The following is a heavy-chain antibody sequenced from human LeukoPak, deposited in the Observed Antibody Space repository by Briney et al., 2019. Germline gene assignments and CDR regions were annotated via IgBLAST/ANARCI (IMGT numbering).Heavy chain of an antibody. Sequence: GESLKISCEGSGYSFSNYWIGWVRQMPGKGLEWMGIIYPGDYETGYSPSFQGLVTISVDKSISTAYLQWSSLEASDTAMYYCAIPPGYCGNDCSFDHWGQGTLVTVSS. V-gene: IGHV5-51*01. D-gene: IGHD2-21*02. CDR3: AIPPGYCGNDCSFDH. J-gene: IGHJ4*02. CDR2: IYPGDYET. CDR1: GYSFSNYW.